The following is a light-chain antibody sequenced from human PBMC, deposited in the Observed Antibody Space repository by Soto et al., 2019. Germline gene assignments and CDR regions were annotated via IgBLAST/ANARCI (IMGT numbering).Light chain of an antibody. CDR1: QGISNY. CDR2: AAS. CDR3: QKYNSAPT. J-gene: IGKJ1*01. V-gene: IGKV1-27*01. Sequence: TQSPGTLSASVGDRVTITCRASQGISNYLAWYQQKPGKVPKLLIYAASTLQSGVPSRFSGSGSGTDFTLTISSLQPEDVATYYCQKYNSAPTFGQGTKVDIK.